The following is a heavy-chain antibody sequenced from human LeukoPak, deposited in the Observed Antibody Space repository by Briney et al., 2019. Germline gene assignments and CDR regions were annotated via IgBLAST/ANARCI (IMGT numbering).Heavy chain of an antibody. V-gene: IGHV3-7*01. Sequence: GXSLRXXCAASGFTFSRYWMTWVRQAPGKGLEWVANIKQDGRGKYYVDSVKGRFTISRENAKKSLYLQMNSVRAEDTAVYYCAXXLIAAHYFDYWGQGTLVTVSS. CDR1: GFTFSRYW. J-gene: IGHJ4*02. D-gene: IGHD6-13*01. CDR3: AXXLIAAHYFDY. CDR2: IKQDGRGK.